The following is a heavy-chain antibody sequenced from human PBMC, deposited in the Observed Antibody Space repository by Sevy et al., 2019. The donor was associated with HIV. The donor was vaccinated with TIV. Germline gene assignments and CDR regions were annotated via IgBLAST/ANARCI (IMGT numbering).Heavy chain of an antibody. D-gene: IGHD6-19*01. Sequence: GGSLRLSCAASGFTFSRYAMNWVRQAPGKGLEWVSGISGSGGSTYYAESVKGRFTISRDNSKNTLYLQMNSLRAEDTAVYYCAKESSGWYLDYWGQGTLVTVSS. CDR3: AKESSGWYLDY. CDR2: ISGSGGST. V-gene: IGHV3-23*01. CDR1: GFTFSRYA. J-gene: IGHJ4*02.